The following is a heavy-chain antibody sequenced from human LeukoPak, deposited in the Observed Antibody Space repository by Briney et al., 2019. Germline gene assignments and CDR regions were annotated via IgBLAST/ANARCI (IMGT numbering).Heavy chain of an antibody. CDR2: IYHSGSA. V-gene: IGHV4-38-2*02. D-gene: IGHD6-13*01. J-gene: IGHJ3*02. Sequence: EPSETPSLTCTVSDYSISSGYYWGWIRQSPGKGLEWIGTIYHSGSAYYNPSLKSRVTISVDTSKNQFSLRLTSVTAADTAVYYCARAYSSSWCDAFDIWGQGTMVTVSS. CDR3: ARAYSSSWCDAFDI. CDR1: DYSISSGYY.